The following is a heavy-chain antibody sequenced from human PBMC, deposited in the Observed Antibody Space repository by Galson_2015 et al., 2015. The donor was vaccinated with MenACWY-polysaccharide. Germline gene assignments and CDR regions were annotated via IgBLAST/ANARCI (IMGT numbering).Heavy chain of an antibody. V-gene: IGHV3-23*01. Sequence: SLRLSCAASGFTFASYAMSWVRQAPGRGLEWVSGISGSGGSTYYVDSVKGRFTISRDPSKNTLYLQMNSLRAEDTAVYYCAKAKYSSSWFGPNFDSWGQGPLVTGTS. D-gene: IGHD6-13*01. J-gene: IGHJ4*02. CDR3: AKAKYSSSWFGPNFDS. CDR1: GFTFASYA. CDR2: ISGSGGST.